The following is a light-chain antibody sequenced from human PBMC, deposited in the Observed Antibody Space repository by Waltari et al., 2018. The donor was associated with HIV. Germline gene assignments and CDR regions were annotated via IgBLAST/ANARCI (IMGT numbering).Light chain of an antibody. CDR1: KLGDKY. V-gene: IGLV3-1*01. J-gene: IGLJ3*02. CDR3: QAWDSTTRV. Sequence: SYEVTQPPSLSVSPGKTASITCPGDKLGDKYACWYQQKPGQSPILVIYADTKRPPGIPERFSASNSGNTATLTITGTQAMDEADYYCQAWDSTTRVFGGGTKLTVL. CDR2: ADT.